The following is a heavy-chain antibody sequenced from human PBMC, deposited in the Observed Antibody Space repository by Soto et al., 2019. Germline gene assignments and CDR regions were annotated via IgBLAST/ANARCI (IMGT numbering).Heavy chain of an antibody. CDR3: ARGWGYCSGGSCYKDYYYYMDV. CDR2: INHSGST. Sequence: QVQLQQWGAGLLKPSETLSLTCAVYGGSFSGYYWSWIRQPPWKGLEWIGEINHSGSTNYNPSLKSRVTISVDTSKNQFSLKLSSVTAADTAVYYCARGWGYCSGGSCYKDYYYYMDVWGKGTTVTVSS. V-gene: IGHV4-34*01. CDR1: GGSFSGYY. J-gene: IGHJ6*03. D-gene: IGHD2-15*01.